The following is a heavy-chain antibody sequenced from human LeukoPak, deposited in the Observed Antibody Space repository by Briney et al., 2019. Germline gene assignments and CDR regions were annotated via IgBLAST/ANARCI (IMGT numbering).Heavy chain of an antibody. CDR1: GFTFSSYA. J-gene: IGHJ4*02. D-gene: IGHD1-26*01. Sequence: GGSLRLSCAASGFTFSSYAMSWVRQAPGKGLEWVSAISGSGGSTYYADSVKGRFTISRDNSKNTLYLQMNSLRAEDTAVYYCAKDSPVGATGPGTVVCDYWGQGTLVTVSS. V-gene: IGHV3-23*01. CDR2: ISGSGGST. CDR3: AKDSPVGATGPGTVVCDY.